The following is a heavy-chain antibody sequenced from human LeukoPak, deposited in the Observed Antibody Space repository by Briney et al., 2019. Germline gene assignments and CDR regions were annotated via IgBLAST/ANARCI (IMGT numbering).Heavy chain of an antibody. Sequence: GGSLRLSCAASGFTFSNYGMSWVRQAPGKGLEWVSVIRGSGGGTYYADSVKGRFTISRDNSKNTVYLQMNTLRAEDTAVYYCVKARMPHCGTDCLESWGQGTLVTVSS. CDR2: IRGSGGGT. D-gene: IGHD2-21*02. V-gene: IGHV3-23*01. J-gene: IGHJ4*02. CDR1: GFTFSNYG. CDR3: VKARMPHCGTDCLES.